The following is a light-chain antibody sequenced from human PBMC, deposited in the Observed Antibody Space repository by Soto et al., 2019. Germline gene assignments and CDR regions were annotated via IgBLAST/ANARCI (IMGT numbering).Light chain of an antibody. CDR3: FSYAGSYTYV. J-gene: IGLJ1*01. Sequence: QSALTQPASVSGSPGQSITISCTGTSSDVGGYNDVSWYQQHPGKGPKFMIYAVSKRPSGVPDRFSGSKSGNTASLTISGLQTEDEADYYCFSYAGSYTYVFGTGTKVTVL. V-gene: IGLV2-11*01. CDR1: SSDVGGYND. CDR2: AVS.